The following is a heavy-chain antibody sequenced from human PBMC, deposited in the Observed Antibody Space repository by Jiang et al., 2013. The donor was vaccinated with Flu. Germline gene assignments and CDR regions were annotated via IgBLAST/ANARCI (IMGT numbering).Heavy chain of an antibody. CDR3: ARTTYYYDSSGDYYYYYGMDV. CDR1: GGSISSGGYY. V-gene: IGHV4-31*01. Sequence: SLTCTVSGGSISSGGYYWSWIRQHPGKGLEWIGYIYYSGSTYYNPSLKSLVTISVDTSKNQFSLKLSSVTAADTAVYYCARTTYYYDSSGDYYYYYGMDVWGKGTTVTVSS. D-gene: IGHD3-22*01. J-gene: IGHJ6*04. CDR2: IYYSGST.